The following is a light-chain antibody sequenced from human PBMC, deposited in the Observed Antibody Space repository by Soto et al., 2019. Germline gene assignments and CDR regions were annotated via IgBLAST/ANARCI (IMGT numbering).Light chain of an antibody. V-gene: IGKV3-20*01. CDR3: QQYGSSHT. CDR1: QTLSSSF. CDR2: DTS. J-gene: IGKJ5*01. Sequence: EIVLTQSPGNLSLSPGERATLSCRTSQTLSSSFLAWYQQTPGQAPRLLIYDTSTRAIDIPDRFSGSGSGTDFTLTINRLEPEDFAVYYCQQYGSSHTFGQGTRLEIK.